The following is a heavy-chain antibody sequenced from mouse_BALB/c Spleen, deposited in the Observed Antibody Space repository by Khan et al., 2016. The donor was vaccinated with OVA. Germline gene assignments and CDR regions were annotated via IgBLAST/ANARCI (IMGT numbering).Heavy chain of an antibody. J-gene: IGHJ2*01. CDR1: GYSFTGYF. CDR3: ARKNGSVFAY. D-gene: IGHD1-1*01. CDR2: INPHIGET. V-gene: IGHV1-20*02. Sequence: VQLKQSGPELVKPGASVKISCKASGYSFTGYFMNWVMQSHGKSLEWIGRINPHIGETLYNQKFKGKATLTVDESSRTAHMELRSLASEDSAVYYCARKNGSVFAYWGQGTTLTVSS.